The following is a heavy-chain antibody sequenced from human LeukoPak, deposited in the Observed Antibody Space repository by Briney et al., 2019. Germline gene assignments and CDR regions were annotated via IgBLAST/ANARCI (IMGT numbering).Heavy chain of an antibody. CDR1: GYTFTSSY. J-gene: IGHJ4*02. D-gene: IGHD3-22*01. Sequence: ASVKVSCKASGYTFTSSYIHWVRHAPGQGLEWMGIFNPGGGGTSYAQKFQGRVTMTMDTSTRTVYMDLSSLRSEDTAVYYCARGGDYYDSSGYHYAATHWGQGTLVTVSS. CDR2: FNPGGGGT. CDR3: ARGGDYYDSSGYHYAATH. V-gene: IGHV1-46*01.